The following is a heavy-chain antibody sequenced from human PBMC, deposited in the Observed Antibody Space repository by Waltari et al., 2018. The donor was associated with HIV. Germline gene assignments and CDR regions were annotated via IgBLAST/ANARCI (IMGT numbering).Heavy chain of an antibody. CDR2: INSDGSST. Sequence: EVQLVESGGGLVQPGGSLSLSCSASGFTFSRYWMHWVRQAPGKGLVWVSRINSDGSSTNYADSVKGRFTISRDNAKNTVYLQMNSLRAEDTALYYCASLYNYVWGSPPPFDYWGQGTLVTVSS. J-gene: IGHJ4*02. CDR1: GFTFSRYW. V-gene: IGHV3-74*01. CDR3: ASLYNYVWGSPPPFDY. D-gene: IGHD3-16*01.